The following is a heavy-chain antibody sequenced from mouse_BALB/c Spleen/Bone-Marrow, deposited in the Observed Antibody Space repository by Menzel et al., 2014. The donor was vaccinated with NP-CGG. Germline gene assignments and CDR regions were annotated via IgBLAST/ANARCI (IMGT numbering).Heavy chain of an antibody. CDR1: GFDFSRYW. D-gene: IGHD1-2*01. V-gene: IGHV4-1*02. J-gene: IGHJ2*01. CDR2: INPDSSTI. Sequence: EVQLQESGGGLVRPGGSLKLSCAASGFDFSRYWMSWVRQAPGKGLEWIGEINPDSSTINYTPSLKDKFIISRDNAKKTLYLRLNKVRSEDTALYYCARLDYYGYPNYWGQGTTLTVSS. CDR3: ARLDYYGYPNY.